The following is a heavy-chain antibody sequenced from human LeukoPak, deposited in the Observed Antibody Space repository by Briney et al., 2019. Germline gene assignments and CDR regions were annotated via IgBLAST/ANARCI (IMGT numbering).Heavy chain of an antibody. CDR3: AKDEGYCSSTSCYSNFDY. Sequence: PGGSLRLSCAASGFTFSSYAMSWVRQAPGKGLEWVSAISGSGGSTYYADSEKGRFTISRDNSKNTLYLQMNSLRAEDTAVYYCAKDEGYCSSTSCYSNFDYWGQGTLVTVSS. J-gene: IGHJ4*02. CDR2: ISGSGGST. V-gene: IGHV3-23*01. D-gene: IGHD2-2*02. CDR1: GFTFSSYA.